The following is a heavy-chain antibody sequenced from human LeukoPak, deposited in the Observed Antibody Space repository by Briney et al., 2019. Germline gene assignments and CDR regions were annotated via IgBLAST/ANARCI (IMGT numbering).Heavy chain of an antibody. V-gene: IGHV3-48*01. CDR3: ARDPVGNLYFDY. CDR2: INTGSDTI. J-gene: IGHJ4*02. D-gene: IGHD4-23*01. Sequence: GGSLRLSCAASGFTFSSYRMNWVRQAPGKGLEWLSYINTGSDTIYYADAVTGRFTISRDNAKNSLYLQMNSLRVEDTAVYYCARDPVGNLYFDYWGQGTLVTVSS. CDR1: GFTFSSYR.